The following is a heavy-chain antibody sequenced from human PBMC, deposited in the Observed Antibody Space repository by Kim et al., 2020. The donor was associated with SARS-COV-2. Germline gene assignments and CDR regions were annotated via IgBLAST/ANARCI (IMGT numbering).Heavy chain of an antibody. CDR3: ARTKLAYCTSTTCYAPNRASFDY. J-gene: IGHJ4*02. Sequence: SETLSLPCTVSGGSISSNSYYWGWIRQPPGKGLEWIGSIYYTGSTYYNPSLKSRVTISVDTSKNQFSLKLSSVTAADTAVYYCARTKLAYCTSTTCYAPNRASFDYWGQGTLVTVYS. CDR1: GGSISSNSYY. V-gene: IGHV4-39*01. D-gene: IGHD2-2*01. CDR2: IYYTGST.